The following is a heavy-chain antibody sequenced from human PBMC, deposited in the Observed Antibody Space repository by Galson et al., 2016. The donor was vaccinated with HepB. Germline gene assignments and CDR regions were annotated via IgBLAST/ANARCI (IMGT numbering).Heavy chain of an antibody. J-gene: IGHJ2*01. D-gene: IGHD3-10*01. V-gene: IGHV2-70*01. Sequence: PALVKPTQTLTLTCTFSGFSLRTSGMCVSWIRQPPGKALEWLAFINWDDEKYYSTSLRTRLTISKDTSKNQVVLTMTNMDPVDTATYYCARGGNDYSYWYLDLWGRGTLVTVSS. CDR2: INWDDEK. CDR1: GFSLRTSGMC. CDR3: ARGGNDYSYWYLDL.